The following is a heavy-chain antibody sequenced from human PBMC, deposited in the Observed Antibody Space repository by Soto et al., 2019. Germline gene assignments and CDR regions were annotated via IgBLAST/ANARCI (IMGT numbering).Heavy chain of an antibody. Sequence: PGESLKISCKGSGYSFTIYWISWVRQMPGKGLEWMGRIDPSDSYTNYSPSFQGHVTISADKSISTAYLQWSSLKASDTAMYYCARRXVVAATPSLYYYYGMDVWGQGTTVTVSS. CDR2: IDPSDSYT. CDR1: GYSFTIYW. J-gene: IGHJ6*02. D-gene: IGHD2-15*01. CDR3: ARRXVVAATPSLYYYYGMDV. V-gene: IGHV5-10-1*01.